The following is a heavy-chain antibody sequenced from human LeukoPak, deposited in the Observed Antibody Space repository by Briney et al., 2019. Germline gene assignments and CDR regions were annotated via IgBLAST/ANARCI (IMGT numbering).Heavy chain of an antibody. CDR3: AKTTAGYSSGRYPGWPVDY. Sequence: GGSLRLSCAASGFTFGSYTMYWVRQAPGKGLEWVSGISGSGGSTFYADSVKGRFTISRDNSENTVYLQMNSLRADDTAVYYCAKTTAGYSSGRYPGWPVDYWGQGTLVTVSS. J-gene: IGHJ4*02. CDR1: GFTFGSYT. D-gene: IGHD6-19*01. CDR2: ISGSGGST. V-gene: IGHV3-23*01.